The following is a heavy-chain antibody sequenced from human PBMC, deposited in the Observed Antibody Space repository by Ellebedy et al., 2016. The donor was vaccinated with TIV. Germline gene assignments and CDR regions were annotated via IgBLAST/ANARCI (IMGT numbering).Heavy chain of an antibody. V-gene: IGHV1-3*01. J-gene: IGHJ2*01. CDR3: ARGMYYSDSSGYSAYLDL. Sequence: ASVKVSCKASGGTISSYAIHWVRQAPGQRLEWMGWINAGNGNTKYSPKFQDRVIITRDTSASKAYMELSSLRFEDTAVYYCARGMYYSDSSGYSAYLDLWGRGTLVTASS. CDR1: GGTISSYA. D-gene: IGHD3-22*01. CDR2: INAGNGNT.